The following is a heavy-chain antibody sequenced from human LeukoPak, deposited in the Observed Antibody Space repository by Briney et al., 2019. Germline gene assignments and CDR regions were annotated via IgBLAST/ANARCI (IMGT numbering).Heavy chain of an antibody. J-gene: IGHJ4*02. CDR2: LKSKRSGGTT. CDR3: SWELEVSFGRRLEN. D-gene: IGHD1-1*01. V-gene: IGHV3-15*01. Sequence: GGSLRLSCVASGFNFNDAWMSWVRQAPGKGLEWVGRLKSKRSGGTTDYSAPVKGRLTISRDDSENTLYLQMSSLKIEDTAVYFCSWELEVSFGRRLENWGQGTLVTVAS. CDR1: GFNFNDAW.